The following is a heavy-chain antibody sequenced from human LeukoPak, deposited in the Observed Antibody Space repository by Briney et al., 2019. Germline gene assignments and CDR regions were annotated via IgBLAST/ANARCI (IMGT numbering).Heavy chain of an antibody. CDR3: AKNSGGAMDY. V-gene: IGHV5-51*01. CDR1: GYSFNTYW. CDR2: IYPGDSDT. J-gene: IGHJ4*02. D-gene: IGHD3-10*01. Sequence: GESLKISCKGSGYSFNTYWIGWVRQMPGKGLEWMGIIYPGDSDTRYSPSFQGQVTISADKSISTTYLHWSSLTASDTAMYYCAKNSGGAMDYWGQGTLVTVSS.